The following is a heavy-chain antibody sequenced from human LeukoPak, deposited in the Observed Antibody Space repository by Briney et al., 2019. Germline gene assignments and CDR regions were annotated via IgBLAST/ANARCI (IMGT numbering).Heavy chain of an antibody. CDR3: ARVHSNYFYYYYYYMDV. Sequence: SETLSLTCTVYGGSISSYYWSWIRQPPGKGLEWIGYIHYSGSTNYNPTLKSRVTISVDTSKNQFSLKLSSVTAADTAVYYCARVHSNYFYYYYYYMDVWGKGTTVTVSS. CDR1: GGSISSYY. J-gene: IGHJ6*03. CDR2: IHYSGST. D-gene: IGHD4-11*01. V-gene: IGHV4-59*01.